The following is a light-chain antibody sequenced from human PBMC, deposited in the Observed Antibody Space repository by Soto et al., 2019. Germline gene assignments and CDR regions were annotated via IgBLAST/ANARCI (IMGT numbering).Light chain of an antibody. V-gene: IGLV1-40*01. J-gene: IGLJ1*01. CDR3: QSYDSSLRIYV. CDR1: SSNIGAGYN. CDR2: GNT. Sequence: QCVLTHAPSVSGAARQRLTISCTESSSNIGAGYNVYWYQQLPGTAPKLLIYGNTNRPSGVPDRISGSKSGTSASLAITGLQAEDEADYYCQSYDSSLRIYVFGTVTKVTVL.